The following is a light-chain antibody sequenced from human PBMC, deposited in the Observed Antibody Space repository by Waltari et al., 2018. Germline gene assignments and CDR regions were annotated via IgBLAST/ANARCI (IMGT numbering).Light chain of an antibody. Sequence: DIQMTQSPSTLSASVGDRVTITCRASQSISTWLAWYQQKPGKDPKLLIYKASTLETGVPSRFSGSGSGTEFTLTISSLQPDDFATYFCQQYNSYLLTFGGGTKVEIQ. CDR2: KAS. V-gene: IGKV1-5*03. CDR1: QSISTW. CDR3: QQYNSYLLT. J-gene: IGKJ4*01.